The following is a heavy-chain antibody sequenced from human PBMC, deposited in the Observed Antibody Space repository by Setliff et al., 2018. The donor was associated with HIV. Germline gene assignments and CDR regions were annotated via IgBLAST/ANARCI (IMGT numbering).Heavy chain of an antibody. CDR1: GISINGYY. CDR2: VSSIGNT. J-gene: IGHJ4*02. Sequence: KASETLSLTCSVSGISINGYYWSWIRQSPRTRLEWIGYVSSIGNTNYNPSLKSRVTISVDTSKNQLSLQLNSVTAADTAVYFCARTRAPYFFDFWGQGAQVTVSS. CDR3: ARTRAPYFFDF. V-gene: IGHV4-4*08. D-gene: IGHD1-26*01.